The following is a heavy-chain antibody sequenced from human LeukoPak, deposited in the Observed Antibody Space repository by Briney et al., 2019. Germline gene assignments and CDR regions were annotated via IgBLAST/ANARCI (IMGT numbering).Heavy chain of an antibody. J-gene: IGHJ4*02. V-gene: IGHV1-69*04. Sequence: SVKVSCKASGGTFSSYAISWVRQAPGQGLEWMGRIIPILGIANYAQKFQGRVTITADKSTSTAYMELSSLRSEDTAVYYCARDRGGRTGDGLDFWGQGTLVTVSS. D-gene: IGHD4-17*01. CDR1: GGTFSSYA. CDR2: IIPILGIA. CDR3: ARDRGGRTGDGLDF.